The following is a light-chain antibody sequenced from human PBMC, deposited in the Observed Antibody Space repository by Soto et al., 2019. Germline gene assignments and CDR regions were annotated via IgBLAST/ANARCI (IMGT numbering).Light chain of an antibody. CDR2: GVS. V-gene: IGKV3-20*01. Sequence: EIVLTQSPGTLSLSPGERATLSCRASQSVSSSYLAWYRQKPGQAPRLLIWGVSNRATGIPDRFSGSGSGTDFTLTISSLQSEDFAVYYCQQYNNWPPITFGQGTRLEIK. J-gene: IGKJ5*01. CDR3: QQYNNWPPIT. CDR1: QSVSSSY.